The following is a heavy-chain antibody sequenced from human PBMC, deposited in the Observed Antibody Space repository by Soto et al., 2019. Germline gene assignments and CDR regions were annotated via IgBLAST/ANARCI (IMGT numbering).Heavy chain of an antibody. CDR2: IYYSGST. J-gene: IGHJ6*02. CDR1: GGSISSGGYY. Sequence: SETLSLTCTVSGGSISSGGYYWSWIRQHPGKGLERIGYIYYSGSTYYNPSLKSRVTISVDTSKNQFSLKLSSVTAADTAVYYCARDPVVDLWYYYGMDVWGQGTTVTVSS. V-gene: IGHV4-31*03. CDR3: ARDPVVDLWYYYGMDV. D-gene: IGHD2-15*01.